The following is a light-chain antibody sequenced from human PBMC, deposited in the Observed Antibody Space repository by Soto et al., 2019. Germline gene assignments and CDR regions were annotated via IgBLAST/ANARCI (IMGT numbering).Light chain of an antibody. CDR3: SSYAVSNNRVV. CDR1: SNDVGDFNH. J-gene: IGLJ2*01. V-gene: IGLV2-8*01. Sequence: QSALTQPPSASGSPGQSVTISCTGSSNDVGDFNHVSWYQHHPGKAPKLMIYDVTERPSGVPDRFSGSKSGNTASLTVSGLQAEDEAAYYCSSYAVSNNRVVFGGGTKVTVL. CDR2: DVT.